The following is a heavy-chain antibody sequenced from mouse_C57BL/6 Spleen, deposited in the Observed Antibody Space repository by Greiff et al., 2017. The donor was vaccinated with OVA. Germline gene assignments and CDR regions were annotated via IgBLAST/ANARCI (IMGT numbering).Heavy chain of an antibody. J-gene: IGHJ2*01. Sequence: VQGVESGAELAKPGASVKLSCKASGYTFTSYWMPWVKQRPGQGLEWIGCINPSSGYTKYNQKFKDKATLTADKSSSTAYMQLSSLTYEDSAVYYCARGNSHYFDYWGQGTTLTVSS. V-gene: IGHV1-7*01. D-gene: IGHD2-12*01. CDR1: GYTFTSYW. CDR2: INPSSGYT. CDR3: ARGNSHYFDY.